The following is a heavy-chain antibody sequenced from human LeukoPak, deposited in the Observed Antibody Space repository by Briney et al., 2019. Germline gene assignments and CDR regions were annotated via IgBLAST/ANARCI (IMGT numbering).Heavy chain of an antibody. D-gene: IGHD3-9*01. CDR1: GYTFTSYD. CDR2: MNPTSGNT. J-gene: IGHJ6*03. V-gene: IGHV1-8*01. CDR3: ERGGILRYFDWPPRTWSYYYDSFTDV. Sequence: GASVKVSCKASGYTFTSYDINWVRQATGQGLEGMGWMNPTSGNTGYAQKYQGRITMTRNTSISTAYMELSRLRSEDTAVYYCERGGILRYFDWPPRTWSYYYDSFTDVGGKGTTVTVSS.